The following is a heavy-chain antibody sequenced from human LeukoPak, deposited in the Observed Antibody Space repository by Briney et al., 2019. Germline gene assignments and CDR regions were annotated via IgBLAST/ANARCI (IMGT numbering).Heavy chain of an antibody. D-gene: IGHD2-2*01. V-gene: IGHV1-2*02. CDR1: GYTFTGYY. J-gene: IGHJ4*02. Sequence: ASVKVSCKASGYTFTGYYMHWVRQAPGQGFEWMGWINPISGGTNYAQKFQGRVTMTRDTSISTAYMELSRLRSDDTAVYYCARSRSRDCSSTSCYSYGLDYWGQGTLVTVSS. CDR3: ARSRSRDCSSTSCYSYGLDY. CDR2: INPISGGT.